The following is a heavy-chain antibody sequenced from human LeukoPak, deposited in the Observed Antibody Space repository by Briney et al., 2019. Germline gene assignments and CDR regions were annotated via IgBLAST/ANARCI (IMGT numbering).Heavy chain of an antibody. V-gene: IGHV1-69*05. Sequence: EASVKVSCKASGGTFSSYAINWVRQAPGQGLEWMGGIIPMFGSINYAQKWQGRLTITTDESTGTAYMELRSLRSEDTAVYYCAGDYSWTGYRFDYWGQGTLVTVSS. J-gene: IGHJ4*02. CDR1: GGTFSSYA. CDR2: IIPMFGSI. D-gene: IGHD3/OR15-3a*01. CDR3: AGDYSWTGYRFDY.